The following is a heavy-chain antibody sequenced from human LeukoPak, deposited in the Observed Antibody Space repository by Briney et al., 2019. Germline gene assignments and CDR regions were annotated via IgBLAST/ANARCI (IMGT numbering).Heavy chain of an antibody. J-gene: IGHJ4*02. V-gene: IGHV4-59*01. CDR1: GGSISSYY. D-gene: IGHD3-16*01. Sequence: SETLSLTCTVSGGSISSYYWSWIRQPPGKGLEWIGYIYYSGSTNYNPSLKSRVTISVDTSKNQFSLKLSSMTAADTAVYYCARITKLQYFDYWGQGTLVTVSS. CDR3: ARITKLQYFDY. CDR2: IYYSGST.